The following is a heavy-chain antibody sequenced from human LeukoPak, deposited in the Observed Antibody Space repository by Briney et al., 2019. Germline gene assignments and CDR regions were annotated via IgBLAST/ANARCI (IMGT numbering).Heavy chain of an antibody. Sequence: PGRSLRLSCAASGFTFDDYAMQWVRQAPGKGLEGVSGISWNSGSIGYADSVKGRFTLSRDNAKNSLYLQMNSLRAEDTALYYCAKDSGYDLKESYFDYWGQGTLVTVSS. CDR3: AKDSGYDLKESYFDY. CDR2: ISWNSGSI. D-gene: IGHD5-12*01. J-gene: IGHJ4*02. V-gene: IGHV3-9*01. CDR1: GFTFDDYA.